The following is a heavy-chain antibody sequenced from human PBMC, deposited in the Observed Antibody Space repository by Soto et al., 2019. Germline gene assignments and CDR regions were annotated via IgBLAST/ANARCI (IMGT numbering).Heavy chain of an antibody. CDR3: VRWSLVEQLESGWFDP. D-gene: IGHD6-13*01. CDR1: GGSISSGGYY. J-gene: IGHJ5*02. Sequence: QVQLQESGPGLVKPSQTLSLTCTVSGGSISSGGYYWSWIRQHPGKGLEWIGYIYYSGSTYYNPSLKSRVTISVDTSKNHFSLKLSSVTAADTAVYYCVRWSLVEQLESGWFDPWGQGTLVTVSS. V-gene: IGHV4-31*03. CDR2: IYYSGST.